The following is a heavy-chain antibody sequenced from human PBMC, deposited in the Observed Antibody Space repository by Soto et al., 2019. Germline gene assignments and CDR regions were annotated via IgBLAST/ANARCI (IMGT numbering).Heavy chain of an antibody. CDR3: ARFHLYYYDSSGYYYEGNWFDP. Sequence: ASVKVSCTASGYTLTDYYLHWARQAPGQGLEWVGWINPNTGSTNWAQKFQGRVTMTRDTSIGTAYMELTSLRPDDTAVYYCARFHLYYYDSSGYYYEGNWFDPWGQGTLVTVSS. V-gene: IGHV1-2*02. CDR1: GYTLTDYY. J-gene: IGHJ5*02. CDR2: INPNTGST. D-gene: IGHD3-22*01.